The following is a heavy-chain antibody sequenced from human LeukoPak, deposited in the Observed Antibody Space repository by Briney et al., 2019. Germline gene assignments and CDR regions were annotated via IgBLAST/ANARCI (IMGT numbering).Heavy chain of an antibody. J-gene: IGHJ4*02. CDR3: ARSRLRYFDWLYID. Sequence: SETLSLTCNVSGASVSRGGHYWSWIRQPAGKGLEWIGRIYTSGSTNYNPSLKSRVTISVDTSKNQFSLKLSSVTAADTAVYYCARSRLRYFDWLYIDWGQGTLVTVSS. D-gene: IGHD3-9*01. V-gene: IGHV4-61*02. CDR1: GASVSRGGHY. CDR2: IYTSGST.